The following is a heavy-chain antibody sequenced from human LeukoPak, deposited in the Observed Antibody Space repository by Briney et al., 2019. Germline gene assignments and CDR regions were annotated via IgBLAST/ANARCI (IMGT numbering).Heavy chain of an antibody. CDR2: INHSGST. CDR3: ARVGNYYDSSGYSKRNYYYYYGMDV. CDR1: GGSFSGYY. D-gene: IGHD3-22*01. V-gene: IGHV4-34*01. J-gene: IGHJ6*02. Sequence: SETLSLTCAVYGGSFSGYYWSWIRQPPGKGLEWIGEINHSGSTNYNPSLKSRVTISVDTSKNQFSLKLSSVTAADTAVYYCARVGNYYDSSGYSKRNYYYYYGMDVWGQGTTVTVSS.